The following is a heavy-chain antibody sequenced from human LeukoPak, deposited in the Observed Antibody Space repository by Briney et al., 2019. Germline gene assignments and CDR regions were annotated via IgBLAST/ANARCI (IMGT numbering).Heavy chain of an antibody. Sequence: ASVKVSCKVSGYTLTELSMHWVRQAPGKGLEWMGGFDPGDGETIYAQKFQGRVTMTEDTSTDTAYMELSSLRSEDTAVYYCATAPDPITDAGYSYGFDYWGQRTLVTVSS. CDR2: FDPGDGET. V-gene: IGHV1-24*01. D-gene: IGHD5-18*01. CDR1: GYTLTELS. J-gene: IGHJ4*02. CDR3: ATAPDPITDAGYSYGFDY.